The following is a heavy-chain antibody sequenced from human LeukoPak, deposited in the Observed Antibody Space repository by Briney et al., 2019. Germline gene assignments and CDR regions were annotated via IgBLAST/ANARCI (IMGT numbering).Heavy chain of an antibody. Sequence: PGGSLRLSCATSRFYLNSKWMTWVRQAPGEGLEWVANINQDGSEKYHGDSVKGRFTISRDNAKTALFLEMSILRAEDTAVYYCADPPSDFWGQGTLVAVSS. V-gene: IGHV3-7*01. CDR2: INQDGSEK. J-gene: IGHJ4*02. CDR1: RFYLNSKW. CDR3: ADPPSDF.